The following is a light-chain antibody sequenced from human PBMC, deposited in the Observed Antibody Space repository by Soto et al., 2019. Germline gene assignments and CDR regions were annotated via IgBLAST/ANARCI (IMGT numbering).Light chain of an antibody. Sequence: EIVMTQSPATLSVSPWERATLSCRASQSVSSNLAWYQQQPGQAPRLLIYGASTRATGIPARFSGSGSGTEFTLTISSLQSEDFAVYYCQQYNNWPRTFGQGTKVDIK. J-gene: IGKJ1*01. CDR2: GAS. CDR1: QSVSSN. CDR3: QQYNNWPRT. V-gene: IGKV3-15*01.